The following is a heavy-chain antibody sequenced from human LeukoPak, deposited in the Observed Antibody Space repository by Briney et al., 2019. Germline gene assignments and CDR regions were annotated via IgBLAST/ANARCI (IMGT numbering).Heavy chain of an antibody. J-gene: IGHJ6*03. V-gene: IGHV1-8*03. CDR1: GYTFTSYD. D-gene: IGHD4-17*01. CDR3: ARSDYGDYPFGSYYMDV. CDR2: MNPNSGNT. Sequence: ASVKVSCKASGYTFTSYDINWVRQATGQGLEWMGWMNPNSGNTGYAQKFQGRVTITRNTSISTAYMELSSLRSEDTAVYYCARSDYGDYPFGSYYMDVWGKGTTVTVSS.